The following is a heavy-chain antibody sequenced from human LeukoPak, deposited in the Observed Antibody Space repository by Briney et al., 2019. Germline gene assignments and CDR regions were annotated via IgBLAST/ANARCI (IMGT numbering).Heavy chain of an antibody. Sequence: GESLKISCQGSGHSFTTYWIAWVRQMPGKGLEWMGIIYPGDSDTTYSPSFQGQVIISADKSISTAYLQWSSLKASDTAMYYCARQGSHYYDTSGSYYGLGDFDYWGQGTLVTVSS. CDR2: IYPGDSDT. J-gene: IGHJ4*02. V-gene: IGHV5-51*01. CDR1: GHSFTTYW. D-gene: IGHD3-22*01. CDR3: ARQGSHYYDTSGSYYGLGDFDY.